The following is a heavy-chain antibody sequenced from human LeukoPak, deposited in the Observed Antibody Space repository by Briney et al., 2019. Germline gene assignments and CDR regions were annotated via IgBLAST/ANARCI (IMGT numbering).Heavy chain of an antibody. V-gene: IGHV4-59*08. D-gene: IGHD4-17*01. CDR1: GGSISSYY. CDR2: IYYSGST. J-gene: IGHJ6*02. Sequence: MSSETLSLTCTVPGGSISSYYWSWIRQPPGKGLEWIGYIYYSGSTNYNPTLKSRVTISVDTSKNQFSLKLSSVTAADTAVYYCARHDTVTYYYYGMDVWGQGTTVTVSS. CDR3: ARHDTVTYYYYGMDV.